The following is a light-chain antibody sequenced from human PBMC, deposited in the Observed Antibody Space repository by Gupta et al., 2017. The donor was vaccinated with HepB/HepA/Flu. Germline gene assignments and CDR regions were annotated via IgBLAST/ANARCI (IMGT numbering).Light chain of an antibody. V-gene: IGKV1-9*01. J-gene: IGKJ5*01. CDR3: QQRNSYPIT. CDR2: AAS. CDR1: QGISSY. Sequence: DIQFTQSPSFLSASVGDRVTITCRASQGISSYLAWYQQKPGKAPKLLIYAASTVQSGVPSRFSGSGSGTEFTLTISSRQPEDFATYYCQQRNSYPITFGQGTRLEIK.